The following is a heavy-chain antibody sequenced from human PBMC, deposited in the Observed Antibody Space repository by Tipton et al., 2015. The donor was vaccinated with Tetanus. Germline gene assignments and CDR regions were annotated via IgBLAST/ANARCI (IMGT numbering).Heavy chain of an antibody. CDR1: GGSISSYY. J-gene: IGHJ4*02. CDR3: ARGVSRDWNGHYFDY. Sequence: TLSLTCTVSGGSISSYYWSWIRQPPGKGLEWIGYIYYSGSTNHNPSLKSRVTISVDTSKNQFSLSLSSVIAADTAVYYCARGVSRDWNGHYFDYWGQGALVTVSS. CDR2: IYYSGST. D-gene: IGHD1-1*01. V-gene: IGHV4-59*08.